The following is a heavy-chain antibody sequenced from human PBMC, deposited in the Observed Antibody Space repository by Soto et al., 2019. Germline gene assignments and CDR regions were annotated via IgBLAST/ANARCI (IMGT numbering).Heavy chain of an antibody. Sequence: EVQLVESGGGLVQPGGSLRLSCAASGIPVSSNYMTWVRQAPGKGLEWVSVLHSGGDTYYANSVKGRFTISRHDSTNTLFLXMNSLTAEDTAVYYCARDGPYYYASRMDVWGXXT. CDR2: LHSGGDT. V-gene: IGHV3-53*04. J-gene: IGHJ6*02. CDR1: GIPVSSNY. CDR3: ARDGPYYYASRMDV. D-gene: IGHD3-10*01.